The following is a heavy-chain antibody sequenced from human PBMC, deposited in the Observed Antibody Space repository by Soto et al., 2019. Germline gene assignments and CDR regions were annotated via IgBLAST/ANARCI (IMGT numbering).Heavy chain of an antibody. D-gene: IGHD2-2*01. CDR2: IDYSGST. CDR1: GGSISSDY. CDR3: ARDWPTPPLGPNIVVVPAAIGY. J-gene: IGHJ4*02. Sequence: SETLSLTCIVSGGSISSDYWSWIRQPPGKGLEWIGYIDYSGSTNYNPSLKSRLTISVDNSKNTLYLQMNSLRAEDTAVYYCARDWPTPPLGPNIVVVPAAIGYWGQGTLVTVSS. V-gene: IGHV4-59*01.